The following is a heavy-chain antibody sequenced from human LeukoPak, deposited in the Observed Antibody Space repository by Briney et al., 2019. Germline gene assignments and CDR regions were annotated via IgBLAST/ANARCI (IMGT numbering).Heavy chain of an antibody. V-gene: IGHV3-23*01. CDR3: ARVGRGVYGMDV. D-gene: IGHD3-10*01. J-gene: IGHJ6*02. Sequence: GGSLRLSCAASGFTFSSYAMSWVRQAPGKGVEWVSAISGSGGSTYYADSVKGRFTISRDNSKNTLYLQMNSLRDEDTAVYYCARVGRGVYGMDVWGQGTTVTVS. CDR2: ISGSGGST. CDR1: GFTFSSYA.